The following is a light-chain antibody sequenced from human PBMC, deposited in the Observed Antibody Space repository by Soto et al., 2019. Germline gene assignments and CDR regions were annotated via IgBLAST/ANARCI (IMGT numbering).Light chain of an antibody. Sequence: EIVLTQSPGTLSLSPGERATLSCRASQSVSSSYLAWYQQKPGQAPRLLIYGASSRATGIPDRFSGSGSGTDFTLTISRLEPEDFALYYCQQYGSSPSTFGPGTKVVIK. V-gene: IGKV3-20*01. J-gene: IGKJ3*01. CDR1: QSVSSSY. CDR2: GAS. CDR3: QQYGSSPST.